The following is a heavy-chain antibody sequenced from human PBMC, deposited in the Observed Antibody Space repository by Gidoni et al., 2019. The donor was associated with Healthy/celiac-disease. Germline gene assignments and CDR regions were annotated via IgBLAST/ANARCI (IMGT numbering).Heavy chain of an antibody. CDR1: GFPFSSYG. V-gene: IGHV3-33*01. CDR3: ARDSYYGDYVPLYYYGMDV. J-gene: IGHJ6*02. Sequence: QVQLVESGGGVVQPGRSLRLSCAASGFPFSSYGMHWVRQAPGKGLEWGAVIWDDGSNKYYADSVKGRFTISRDNSKNTLYLQMNSLRAEDTAVYYCARDSYYGDYVPLYYYGMDVWGQGTTVTVSS. D-gene: IGHD4-17*01. CDR2: IWDDGSNK.